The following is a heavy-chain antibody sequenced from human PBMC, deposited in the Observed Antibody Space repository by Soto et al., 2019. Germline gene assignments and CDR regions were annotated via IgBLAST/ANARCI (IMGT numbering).Heavy chain of an antibody. CDR1: GFTFSSYG. D-gene: IGHD2-2*01. J-gene: IGHJ4*02. Sequence: GGSLRLSCAASGFTFSSYGMHWVRQAPGKGLEWVAVISYDGSNKYYADSVKGRFTISRDNSKNTLYLQMNSLRAEDTAVYYCAKLGDLSSTSYFLDYSGQATLVTVSS. CDR3: AKLGDLSSTSYFLDY. CDR2: ISYDGSNK. V-gene: IGHV3-30*18.